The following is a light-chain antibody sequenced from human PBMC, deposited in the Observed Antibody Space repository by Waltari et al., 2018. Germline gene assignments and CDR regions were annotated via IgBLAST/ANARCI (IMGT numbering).Light chain of an antibody. CDR1: NIGSKS. Sequence: SYVLTQPPSVSVAPGQTARMTCGANNIGSKSVNWYQKKPGQAPVPVVYDDSDRPSGIPERFSGSNSGNTATLTITRVEAGDEADYYCQLWDKSSDPPYVFGPGTKVTVL. V-gene: IGLV3-21*02. CDR2: DDS. CDR3: QLWDKSSDPPYV. J-gene: IGLJ1*01.